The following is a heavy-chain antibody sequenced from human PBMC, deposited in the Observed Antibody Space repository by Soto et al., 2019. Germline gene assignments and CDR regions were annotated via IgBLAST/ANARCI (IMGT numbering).Heavy chain of an antibody. CDR1: GGTFSSYA. V-gene: IGHV1-69*01. CDR2: IIPIFGTA. CDR3: ARATSARVEAPEAGGMDV. Sequence: QVQLVQSGAEVKKPGSSVKVSCKASGGTFSSYAISWVRQAPGQGLEWMGGIIPIFGTANYAQKFQGRVTITADESTNTAYMELSSLRSEDTAVYYCARATSARVEAPEAGGMDVWGQGTTVTVSS. J-gene: IGHJ6*02.